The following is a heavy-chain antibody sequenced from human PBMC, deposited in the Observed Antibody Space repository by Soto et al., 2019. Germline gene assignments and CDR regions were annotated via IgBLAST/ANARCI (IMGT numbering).Heavy chain of an antibody. CDR2: IYYSGST. CDR3: ARDSYSSSWYWFDP. V-gene: IGHV4-31*03. D-gene: IGHD6-13*01. CDR1: GGSISSGGYY. Sequence: TLSLTVTVSGGSISSGGYYWSWIRQHPGKGLEWIGYIYYSGSTYYNPSLKSRVTISVDTSKNQFSLKLSSVTAADTAVYYCARDSYSSSWYWFDPWGQGTLVTVSS. J-gene: IGHJ5*02.